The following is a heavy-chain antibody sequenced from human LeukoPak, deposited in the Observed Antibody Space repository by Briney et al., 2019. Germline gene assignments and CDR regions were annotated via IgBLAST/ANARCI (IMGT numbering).Heavy chain of an antibody. CDR1: GYTFTGYY. CDR3: ARASYYCGSGTPDY. Sequence: ASVRVSCKASGYTFTGYYMHWVRQAPGQGLEWMGWINPNSGGTNYAQKFQGRVTMTRDTSISTAYMELSRLRSDDTAVYYCARASYYCGSGTPDYWGQGTLVTVSS. D-gene: IGHD3-10*01. CDR2: INPNSGGT. V-gene: IGHV1-2*02. J-gene: IGHJ4*02.